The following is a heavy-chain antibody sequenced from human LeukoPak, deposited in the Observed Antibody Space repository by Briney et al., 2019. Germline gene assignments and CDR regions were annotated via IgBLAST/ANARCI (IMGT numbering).Heavy chain of an antibody. CDR1: GGSISSSSYY. V-gene: IGHV4-39*07. Sequence: PSETLSLTCTVSGGSISSSSYYWGWIRQPPGKGLEWIGSIYYSGSTYYSPSLKSRVTISVDTSKNQFSLKLSSVTAADTAVYYCARAGGVLRYFDWFQHWGQGTLVTVSS. CDR3: ARAGGVLRYFDWFQH. CDR2: IYYSGST. J-gene: IGHJ1*01. D-gene: IGHD3-9*01.